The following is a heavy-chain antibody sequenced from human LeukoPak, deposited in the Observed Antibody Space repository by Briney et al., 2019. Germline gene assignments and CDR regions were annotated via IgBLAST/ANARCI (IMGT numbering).Heavy chain of an antibody. CDR1: GFTFSSYE. D-gene: IGHD6-19*01. J-gene: IGHJ6*02. Sequence: GGSLRLSCAASGFTFSSYEMNWVRQAPGKGLEWVSYISSSGSTIYYADSVKGRFTISRDNAKNSLYLQMNSLRAEDTAVYYCARDAGGIAVAGGGEYYYYYYGMDVWGQGTTVTVSS. V-gene: IGHV3-48*03. CDR2: ISSSGSTI. CDR3: ARDAGGIAVAGGGEYYYYYYGMDV.